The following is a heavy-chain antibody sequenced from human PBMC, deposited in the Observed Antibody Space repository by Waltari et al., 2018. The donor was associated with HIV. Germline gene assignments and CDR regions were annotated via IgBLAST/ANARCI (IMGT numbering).Heavy chain of an antibody. V-gene: IGHV6-1*01. CDR1: GARVSSGTGA. Sequence: QVDLEQSGPGLVRPSQTINLICVISGARVSSGTGAWHWLRQSPSRGLVWLGRTYYSTNWSLDSAESVRGRISTTPDTDNNQFSLLVTSVTAAATAVYFCARDSYSLDFWGLGTQVLVSS. D-gene: IGHD4-4*01. CDR3: ARDSYSLDF. CDR2: TYYSTNWSL. J-gene: IGHJ4*02.